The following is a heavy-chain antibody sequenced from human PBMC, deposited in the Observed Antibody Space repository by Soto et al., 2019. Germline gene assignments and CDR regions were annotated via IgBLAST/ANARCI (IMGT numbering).Heavy chain of an antibody. J-gene: IGHJ6*02. Sequence: EAQLSESGGDSVQPGGSLRLSCGASGVTFSTHAMSWVRRFPGKGLQWASAISGSGDRTYYADSVKGRFTISRDNSRNMLYLQMNSLSAEDTAIYYCVKDCSGDKCPCMDVWGPGTTVTVSS. CDR2: ISGSGDRT. CDR3: VKDCSGDKCPCMDV. V-gene: IGHV3-23*01. CDR1: GVTFSTHA. D-gene: IGHD2-15*01.